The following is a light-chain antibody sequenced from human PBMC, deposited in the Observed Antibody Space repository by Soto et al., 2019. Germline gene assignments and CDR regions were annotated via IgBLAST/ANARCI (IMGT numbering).Light chain of an antibody. Sequence: DIQMTQSPSSLSASVGARVTITCRASQAIRNSLAWYQQKPGKVPYLLIYAASTLQSGVPSRFSGSGPGTDFTLTINSVQPEDAATYYCQKYYSAPFTFGPGTKLDIE. CDR2: AAS. CDR1: QAIRNS. V-gene: IGKV1-27*01. J-gene: IGKJ3*01. CDR3: QKYYSAPFT.